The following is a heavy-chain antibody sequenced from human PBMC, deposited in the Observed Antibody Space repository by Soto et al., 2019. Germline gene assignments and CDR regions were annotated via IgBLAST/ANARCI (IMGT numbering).Heavy chain of an antibody. V-gene: IGHV4-59*01. CDR3: AKTRGYSYGLNACDL. CDR1: GASISSYY. D-gene: IGHD5-18*01. Sequence: SETLSLTCTASGASISSYYWTWIRQPPGKELEWIGYIYYTGATNYNPSLKSRVTMSLDTSRNQFSLKLTSVTAAGTAVYYCAKTRGYSYGLNACDLWGQGTMVTVSS. J-gene: IGHJ3*01. CDR2: IYYTGAT.